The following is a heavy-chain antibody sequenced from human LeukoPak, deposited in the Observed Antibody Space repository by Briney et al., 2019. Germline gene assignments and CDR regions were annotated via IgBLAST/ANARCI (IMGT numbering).Heavy chain of an antibody. Sequence: QPSETLSLTCTVSGGSISSSSYYWGWIRQPPGKGLEWIGSIYYSGSTYYNPSLKSRVTISVDTSKNQFSLKLSSVTAADTAVYYCARQDMRSIVGDAFDIWGQGTMVTVSS. CDR2: IYYSGST. CDR3: ARQDMRSIVGDAFDI. CDR1: GGSISSSSYY. J-gene: IGHJ3*02. V-gene: IGHV4-39*01. D-gene: IGHD1-26*01.